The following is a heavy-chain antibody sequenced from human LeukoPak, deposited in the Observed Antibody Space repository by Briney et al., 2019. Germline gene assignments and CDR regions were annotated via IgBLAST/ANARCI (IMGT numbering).Heavy chain of an antibody. Sequence: GGSLRLSYAASGFTFSTYAMTWVRQAPGKGLEWVSSISTSGGTTYYADSVKGRFTISRDSSKNTLYLQMNSLRAEDTAVYYCAKDSPYGSGSYYNVHYFDYWGQGTLVTVSS. CDR1: GFTFSTYA. V-gene: IGHV3-23*01. CDR2: ISTSGGTT. D-gene: IGHD3-10*01. J-gene: IGHJ4*02. CDR3: AKDSPYGSGSYYNVHYFDY.